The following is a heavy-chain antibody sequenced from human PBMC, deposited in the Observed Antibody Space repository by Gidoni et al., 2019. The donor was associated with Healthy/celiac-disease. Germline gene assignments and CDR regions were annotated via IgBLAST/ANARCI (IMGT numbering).Heavy chain of an antibody. CDR2: ISGSGGST. CDR1: GFTFSSYA. Sequence: EVQLLESGGGLVQPGGSLRLSCAASGFTFSSYAMSWVRQAPGKGLEWVSAISGSGGSTYYADSVKGRFTISRDNSKNTLYLQMNSLRAEDTAVYYCAKEGTYYDFWSGHLYQYYFDYWGQGTLVTVSS. V-gene: IGHV3-23*01. CDR3: AKEGTYYDFWSGHLYQYYFDY. J-gene: IGHJ4*02. D-gene: IGHD3-3*01.